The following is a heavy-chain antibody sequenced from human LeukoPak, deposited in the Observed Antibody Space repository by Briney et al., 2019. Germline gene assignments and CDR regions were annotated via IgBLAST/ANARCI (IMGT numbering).Heavy chain of an antibody. V-gene: IGHV3-15*01. J-gene: IGHJ4*02. CDR3: TGGYNWNVVVY. CDR1: VFTFSNAL. D-gene: IGHD1-20*01. Sequence: PGWSLRLSCASSVFTFSNALMSWVRQAPGKGLEWVGRIKSKTDGGPTAYAPAVTGRLTISRDDSKNTMYMHMNSLKTEDIAVYYCTGGYNWNVVVYWGQGTLVPVYS. CDR2: IKSKTDGGPT.